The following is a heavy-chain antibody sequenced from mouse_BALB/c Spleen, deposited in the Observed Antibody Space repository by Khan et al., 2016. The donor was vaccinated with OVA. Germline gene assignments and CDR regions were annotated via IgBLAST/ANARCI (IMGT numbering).Heavy chain of an antibody. CDR2: INPHIGET. Sequence: DVQLQESGPELVKPGASVKISCKASGYSFTGYFMNWVMQSHGKSLEWIGRINPHIGETFYNQKFKDKATLTVDESSRTAHMELRSLASEDSAVYYCARKNGSDFDDWGQGTTLTVSS. CDR3: ARKNGSDFDD. CDR1: GYSFTGYF. V-gene: IGHV1-20*02. J-gene: IGHJ2*01. D-gene: IGHD1-1*01.